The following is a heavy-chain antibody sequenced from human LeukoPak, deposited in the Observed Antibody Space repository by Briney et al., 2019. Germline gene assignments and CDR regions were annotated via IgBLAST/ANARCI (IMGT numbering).Heavy chain of an antibody. CDR1: IGSFSGYY. CDR2: INHSGYT. Sequence: SETLSLTCAVYIGSFSGYYWSWVRQSPRQGLEWIGEINHSGYTNYNPSLKSRVTMSIDTSKNQFSLKLTSVTAADAGVYYCTRAVAGHPDWGQGTLVTVSS. D-gene: IGHD6-19*01. CDR3: TRAVAGHPD. V-gene: IGHV4-34*01. J-gene: IGHJ4*02.